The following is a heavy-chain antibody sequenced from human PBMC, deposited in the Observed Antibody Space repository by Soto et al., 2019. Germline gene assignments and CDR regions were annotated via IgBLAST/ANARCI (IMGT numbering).Heavy chain of an antibody. Sequence: ASVKVSCKGSGYTFTTYDISWVRQASGQGLEWMGWMNPNSGNTGYAQKFQGRVTMTRDTSTSTVYMELSSLTSEDTAVYYCASRYRVVTSIHAFDLWGQGTMVTVSS. V-gene: IGHV1-8*01. CDR1: GYTFTTYD. CDR3: ASRYRVVTSIHAFDL. D-gene: IGHD2-21*02. CDR2: MNPNSGNT. J-gene: IGHJ3*01.